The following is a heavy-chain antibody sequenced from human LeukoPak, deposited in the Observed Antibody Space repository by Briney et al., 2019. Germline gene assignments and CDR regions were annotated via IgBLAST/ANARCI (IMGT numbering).Heavy chain of an antibody. V-gene: IGHV1-8*03. Sequence: ASVKVSCKASGYTFTGYYMHWVRQAPGQGLEWMGWMNPNSGNTGYAQKFQGRVTITRNTSISTAYMELSSLRSEDTAVYYCARGAIFGVGYYFDYWGQGTLVTVSS. D-gene: IGHD3-3*01. CDR2: MNPNSGNT. CDR3: ARGAIFGVGYYFDY. J-gene: IGHJ4*02. CDR1: GYTFTGYY.